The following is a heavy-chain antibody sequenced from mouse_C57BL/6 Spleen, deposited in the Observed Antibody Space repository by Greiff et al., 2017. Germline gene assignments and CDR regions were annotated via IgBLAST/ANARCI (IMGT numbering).Heavy chain of an antibody. CDR2: ISSGSSTI. V-gene: IGHV5-17*01. CDR1: GFTFSDSG. D-gene: IGHD1-1*01. J-gene: IGHJ4*01. Sequence: EVKLMESGGGLVKPGGSLKLSCAASGFTFSDSGMHWVRQAPEKGLEWVAYISSGSSTIYYADTVKGRFTISRDNAKNTLFLQMTSLRSEDTAMYYCARGDYGSSPYAMDYWGQGTSVTVSS. CDR3: ARGDYGSSPYAMDY.